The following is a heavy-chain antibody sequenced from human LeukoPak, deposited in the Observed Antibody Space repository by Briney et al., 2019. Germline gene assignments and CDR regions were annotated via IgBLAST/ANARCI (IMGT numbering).Heavy chain of an antibody. Sequence: GASVKVSCKASGYTFTSYGISWVRQAPGQGLEWMGWINPNSGGTNYAQKFQGRVTMTRDTSISTAYMELRSLRSDDTAVYYCARDNEQWLASLGVFDYWGQGTLVTVSS. CDR3: ARDNEQWLASLGVFDY. J-gene: IGHJ4*02. CDR1: GYTFTSYG. V-gene: IGHV1-2*02. D-gene: IGHD6-19*01. CDR2: INPNSGGT.